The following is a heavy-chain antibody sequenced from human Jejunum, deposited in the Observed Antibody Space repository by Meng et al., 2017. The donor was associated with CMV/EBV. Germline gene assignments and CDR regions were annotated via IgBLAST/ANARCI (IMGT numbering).Heavy chain of an antibody. V-gene: IGHV4-4*01. CDR1: GGSLIGTNW. Sequence: TLYLTCVVSGGSLIGTNWWNWVRQPPGGGLEWIGEIFHSGATNYNPSLKSRATLSIDNSKNQFSLKLTSVTVADTAVYFCGDPPAGYWGQGVLVTVSS. J-gene: IGHJ4*02. CDR3: GDPPAGY. CDR2: IFHSGAT.